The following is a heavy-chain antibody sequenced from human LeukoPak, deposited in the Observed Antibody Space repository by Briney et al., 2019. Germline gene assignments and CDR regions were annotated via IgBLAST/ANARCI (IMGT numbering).Heavy chain of an antibody. D-gene: IGHD3-3*01. CDR2: IYPGDSVT. Sequence: GESLKISCKASGYIFSSFWIAWVRQMPGKGLEWMGIIYPGDSVTRYSPSFQGQVTISADKSITTAYLQWSSLKASDTAIYYCARHGYYDFWSGQNWFDPWGQGTLVTVPS. J-gene: IGHJ5*02. V-gene: IGHV5-51*01. CDR3: ARHGYYDFWSGQNWFDP. CDR1: GYIFSSFW.